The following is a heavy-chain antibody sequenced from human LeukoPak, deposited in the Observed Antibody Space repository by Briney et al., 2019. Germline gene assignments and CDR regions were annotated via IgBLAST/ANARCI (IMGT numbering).Heavy chain of an antibody. CDR1: GGSISSSSYS. Sequence: SETLSLTCTVSGGSISSSSYSWGWIRQPPGKGLEWIGRIYCSGSTYYNPSLKSRVTISVDTSKNQFSLKLSSVTAADTAVYYCARRGDCGDYPAPDYDSSGYYPTFDYWGQGTLVTVSS. J-gene: IGHJ4*02. D-gene: IGHD3-22*01. V-gene: IGHV4-39*01. CDR3: ARRGDCGDYPAPDYDSSGYYPTFDY. CDR2: IYCSGST.